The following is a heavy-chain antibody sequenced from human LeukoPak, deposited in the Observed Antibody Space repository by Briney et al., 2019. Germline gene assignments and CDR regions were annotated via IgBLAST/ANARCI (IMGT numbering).Heavy chain of an antibody. Sequence: PGGSLRLSCAASGFTFSTHWMYWVRQAPGRELVWVSRISGDGSLTSYAGSVKGRFTISRDNAKDTLYLQMTSLRVEDTAVYSCASLLTPYHGSGGGGMDVWGQGTTVTVSS. J-gene: IGHJ6*02. CDR3: ASLLTPYHGSGGGGMDV. CDR2: ISGDGSLT. V-gene: IGHV3-74*01. D-gene: IGHD3-10*01. CDR1: GFTFSTHW.